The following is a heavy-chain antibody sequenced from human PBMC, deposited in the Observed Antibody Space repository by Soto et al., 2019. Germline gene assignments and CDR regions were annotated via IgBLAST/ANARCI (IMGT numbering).Heavy chain of an antibody. D-gene: IGHD1-1*01. CDR3: ARGGRVPAGYYYYGMDV. CDR1: GGTFSSYA. Sequence: SVKVSCKASGGTFSSYAISWVRQAPGQGLEWMGGIIPIFGTANYAQKFQGRVTITADESTSTAYMELSSLRSEDTAVYYCARGGRVPAGYYYYGMDVWGQGTTVTVSS. V-gene: IGHV1-69*13. J-gene: IGHJ6*02. CDR2: IIPIFGTA.